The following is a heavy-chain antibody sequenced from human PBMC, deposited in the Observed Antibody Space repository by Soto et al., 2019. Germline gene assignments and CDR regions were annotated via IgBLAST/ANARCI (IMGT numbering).Heavy chain of an antibody. Sequence: SVKVSCKASGGTFSSYAISWVRQAPGQGLEWMGGIIPIFGTANYAQKFQGRVTITADESTSTAYMELSSLRSEDTAVYYCARDRRGYDSSGYYDAFDIWGQGTMVTVSS. V-gene: IGHV1-69*13. CDR2: IIPIFGTA. D-gene: IGHD3-22*01. J-gene: IGHJ3*02. CDR3: ARDRRGYDSSGYYDAFDI. CDR1: GGTFSSYA.